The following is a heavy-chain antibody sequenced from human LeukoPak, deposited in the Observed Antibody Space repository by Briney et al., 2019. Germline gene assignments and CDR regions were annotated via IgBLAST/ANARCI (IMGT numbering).Heavy chain of an antibody. CDR2: VGISSGNT. D-gene: IGHD2-2*01. J-gene: IGHJ4*02. CDR1: GFTFSDYS. V-gene: IGHV3-48*01. Sequence: GGSLRLSCAASGFTFSDYSMNWVRHALGKGLEWISYVGISSGNTKYADSVKGRFTTSGDKAKNSLYLQTNSLRVEDTAVYYCARDTKYAFDNWGQGTLVTVSS. CDR3: ARDTKYAFDN.